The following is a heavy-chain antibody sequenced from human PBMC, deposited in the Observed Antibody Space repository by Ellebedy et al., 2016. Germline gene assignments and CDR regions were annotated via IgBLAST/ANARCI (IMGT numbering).Heavy chain of an antibody. CDR3: ARRHPDYSDSSGYLRGTYCFDI. CDR2: IYPVDSET. CDR1: GYSFTMYW. Sequence: KVSXXASGYSFTMYWIVWVRQMPGKGLEWMGIIYPVDSETKYSPSFQGQVTISVDKSVSTAYLEWNSLTASDTATYYCARRHPDYSDSSGYLRGTYCFDIWGQGTKVTVSS. J-gene: IGHJ3*02. V-gene: IGHV5-51*01. D-gene: IGHD3-22*01.